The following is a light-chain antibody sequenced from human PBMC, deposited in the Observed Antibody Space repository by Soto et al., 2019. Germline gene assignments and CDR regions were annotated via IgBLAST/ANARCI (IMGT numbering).Light chain of an antibody. CDR1: SNDIGSYDY. V-gene: IGLV2-14*01. CDR3: SSFITSSFYV. Sequence: QSALTQPTSVSGSPGQSITISCTGTSNDIGSYDYVSWYQQHPGKAPRLLIHGVRNRPSGISSRFSASKSGLTASLTISGPQAEDEADYYFSSFITSSFYVFGSGSTVTVL. J-gene: IGLJ1*01. CDR2: GVR.